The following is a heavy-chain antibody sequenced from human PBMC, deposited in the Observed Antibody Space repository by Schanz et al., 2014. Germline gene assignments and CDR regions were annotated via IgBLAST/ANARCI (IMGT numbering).Heavy chain of an antibody. D-gene: IGHD3-10*01. J-gene: IGHJ3*02. V-gene: IGHV3-21*02. Sequence: EVQLVESGGGLVKPGGSLRLSCGVSGFTASSHSMNWVRQAPGKGLEWVSSINSRSSHIYYADSVKGRFTVSRDNAKNSVDQQMNGLRVDDTAVYCCTKRRFGELNAFDIWGRGTMVTVSS. CDR3: TKRRFGELNAFDI. CDR2: INSRSSHI. CDR1: GFTASSHS.